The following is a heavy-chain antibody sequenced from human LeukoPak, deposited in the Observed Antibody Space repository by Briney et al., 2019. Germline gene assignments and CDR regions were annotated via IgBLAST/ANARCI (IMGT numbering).Heavy chain of an antibody. Sequence: SETLSLTCTVSGGSISSSSYCWGWIRQPPGKGLEWIGSIYYSGRTYYNPSLKSRVTISVDTSKNQFSLKLSSVTAADTAVYYCARRDYSYSGSYYPFDYWGQGTLVTVSS. CDR2: IYYSGRT. V-gene: IGHV4-39*01. CDR1: GGSISSSSYC. J-gene: IGHJ4*02. D-gene: IGHD1-26*01. CDR3: ARRDYSYSGSYYPFDY.